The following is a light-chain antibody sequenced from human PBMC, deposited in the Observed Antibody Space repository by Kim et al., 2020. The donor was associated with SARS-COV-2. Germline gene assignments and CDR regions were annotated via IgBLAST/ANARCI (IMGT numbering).Light chain of an antibody. CDR1: HYISSW. CDR2: EAS. Sequence: DTQMTQSPSTLSASVGDRVTITCRASHYISSWLAWYQQTPGKAPKLLVYEASILETGVPSRFSASGSGTEFTLTISSLHPDDFATYYCQQYNVYPWTFGQGTKLEIK. CDR3: QQYNVYPWT. V-gene: IGKV1-5*03. J-gene: IGKJ1*01.